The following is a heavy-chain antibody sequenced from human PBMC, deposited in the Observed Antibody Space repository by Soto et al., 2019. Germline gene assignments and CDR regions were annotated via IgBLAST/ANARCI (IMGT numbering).Heavy chain of an antibody. D-gene: IGHD5-18*01. CDR1: GGSISSSSYY. CDR2: IYYSGST. CDR3: ARAKRYSYGPLDY. J-gene: IGHJ4*02. V-gene: IGHV4-39*01. Sequence: SETLSLTCTVSGGSISSSSYYWGWIRQPPGKGLEWIGSIYYSGSTYYNPSLKSRVTISVDTSKNQFSLKLSSVTAADTAVYYCARAKRYSYGPLDYWGQGTLVTVSS.